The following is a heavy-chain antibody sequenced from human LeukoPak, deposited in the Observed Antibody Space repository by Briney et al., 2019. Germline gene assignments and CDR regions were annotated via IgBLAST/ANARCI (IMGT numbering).Heavy chain of an antibody. D-gene: IGHD3-10*01. CDR2: IYSGGST. V-gene: IGHV3-53*01. CDR1: GFTVSSNY. Sequence: PGGSLRLSCAASGFTVSSNYMSWVRQAPGKGLEWVSVIYSGGSTYYADSVKGRFTISRDNSKNTLYLQMNSLRAEDTAVYYCAKDSYGSGSYSPDYWGQGTLVTVSS. CDR3: AKDSYGSGSYSPDY. J-gene: IGHJ4*02.